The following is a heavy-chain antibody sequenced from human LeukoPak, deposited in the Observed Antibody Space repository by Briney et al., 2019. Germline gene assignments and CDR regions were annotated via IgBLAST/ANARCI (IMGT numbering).Heavy chain of an antibody. Sequence: PSETLSLTCVVSSYSISSRYYWGCIRQPPGKGLEWIGSIYQSGNTYYNPSLKSRVAISVDTSKNQFSLKLTSVTAADTAVYYCARQMDLYGTFDDWGQATLVTVSS. CDR1: SYSISSRYY. J-gene: IGHJ4*02. D-gene: IGHD2/OR15-2a*01. CDR2: IYQSGNT. V-gene: IGHV4-38-2*01. CDR3: ARQMDLYGTFDD.